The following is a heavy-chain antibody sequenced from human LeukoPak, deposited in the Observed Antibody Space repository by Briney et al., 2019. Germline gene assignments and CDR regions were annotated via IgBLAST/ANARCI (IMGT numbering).Heavy chain of an antibody. D-gene: IGHD4-11*01. Sequence: SETLSLTCTVSDGSITNNNYSWGWIRQPPGKGLEWIGSIYYSGSTYYNPSLKSRVTISVDTSKNQFSLKLNSVTAADTAVYYCASEGTTITTCDSWGQGTLVTVSS. V-gene: IGHV4-39*01. CDR3: ASEGTTITTCDS. CDR2: IYYSGST. J-gene: IGHJ5*01. CDR1: DGSITNNNYS.